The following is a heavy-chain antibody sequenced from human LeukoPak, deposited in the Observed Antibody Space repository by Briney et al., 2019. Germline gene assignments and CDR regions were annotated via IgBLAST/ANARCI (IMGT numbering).Heavy chain of an antibody. Sequence: PGGSLRLSCAASEFTFSTYAMHWVRQAPGKGLEWVAVISYDGSTTYYADSVKGRFTISRDNSKNTLYLQMNSLRGEDTAVYYCARDSDNWNYDVWGQGTLVTVSS. CDR3: ARDSDNWNYDV. D-gene: IGHD1-7*01. J-gene: IGHJ4*02. CDR1: EFTFSTYA. CDR2: ISYDGSTT. V-gene: IGHV3-30*04.